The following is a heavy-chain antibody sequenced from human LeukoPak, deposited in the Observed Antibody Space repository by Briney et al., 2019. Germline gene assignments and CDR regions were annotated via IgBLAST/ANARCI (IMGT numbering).Heavy chain of an antibody. J-gene: IGHJ4*02. CDR2: IYYSGST. CDR3: AKGDKGFPLGLRFDS. CDR1: GGSISTYY. V-gene: IGHV4-59*01. D-gene: IGHD2-21*01. Sequence: SETLSLTCTVSGGSISTYYWSLIRQPLVNGLEWVVYIYYSGSTHYLPSIQRRVTISVDTCKNQFSLNLTSLTAADTAVYYCAKGDKGFPLGLRFDSWGQGILVSVS.